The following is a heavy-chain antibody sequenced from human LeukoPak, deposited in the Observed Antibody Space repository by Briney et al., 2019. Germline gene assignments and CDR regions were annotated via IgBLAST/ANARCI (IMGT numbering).Heavy chain of an antibody. V-gene: IGHV1-2*02. CDR1: GYTFTGYY. CDR2: INPNSGGT. D-gene: IGHD1-26*01. J-gene: IGHJ4*02. Sequence: ASVKVSCKASGYTFTGYYMHWVRQAPGQGLEWMGWINPNSGGTNYAQKFQGRVTMTRDTSISTAYLELSRLRSDDTTVYYCARVSLYSGRPSNDFDYWGQGTLVTVSS. CDR3: ARVSLYSGRPSNDFDY.